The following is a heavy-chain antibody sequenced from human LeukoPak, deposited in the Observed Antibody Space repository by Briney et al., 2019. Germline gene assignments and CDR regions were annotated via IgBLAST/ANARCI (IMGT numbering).Heavy chain of an antibody. CDR2: IYTSGST. Sequence: PSETLSLTCTVSGGSISSGSYYWSWIRQPAGKGLEWIGRIYTSGSTNYNPSLKSRVTISVDTSKNQFSLKLSSVTAADTAVYYCARTRFKYSGYGEDYYYYMDVWGKGTTVTVSS. CDR3: ARTRFKYSGYGEDYYYYMDV. V-gene: IGHV4-61*02. D-gene: IGHD5-12*01. J-gene: IGHJ6*03. CDR1: GGSISSGSYY.